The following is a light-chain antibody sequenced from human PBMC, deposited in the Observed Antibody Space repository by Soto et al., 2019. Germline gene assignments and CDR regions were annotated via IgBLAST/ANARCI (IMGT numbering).Light chain of an antibody. J-gene: IGKJ1*01. CDR1: QSVSSSY. Sequence: EIVLTQSPGTLSLSPGERATLSCRASQSVSSSYLAWYQQKPDQAPRLLIYGASSRATGIPDRFSGSGSGTDFTLTISRLEPEDFAVYYCQQYGTSPWTFGQGNKVEIK. CDR2: GAS. CDR3: QQYGTSPWT. V-gene: IGKV3-20*01.